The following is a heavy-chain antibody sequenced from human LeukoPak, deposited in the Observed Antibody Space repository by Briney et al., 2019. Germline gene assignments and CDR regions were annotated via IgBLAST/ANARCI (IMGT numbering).Heavy chain of an antibody. D-gene: IGHD1-26*01. CDR2: IKQDGSEN. V-gene: IGHV3-7*01. Sequence: GGSLRLSCAASGFTFSSYWMTWVRQAPGKGLEWVANIKQDGSENYYVDSVKGRFTISRDNARNSLCLQMNSLRAEDTAVYYCARDEFTNSGSFYDRSGSWLKRAQKKSVPFGMDVWGQGTTVTVSS. CDR1: GFTFSSYW. CDR3: ARDEFTNSGSFYDRSGSWLKRAQKKSVPFGMDV. J-gene: IGHJ6*02.